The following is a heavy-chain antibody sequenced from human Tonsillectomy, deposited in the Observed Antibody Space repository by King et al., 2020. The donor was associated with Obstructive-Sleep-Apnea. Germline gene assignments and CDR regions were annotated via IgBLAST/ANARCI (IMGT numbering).Heavy chain of an antibody. Sequence: QLVQSGGGVVHPGRSLSLSCSASGFPFSHYCMHWVRQAPGKGLEWVAVIWSDGSYQYYTDSLTGRFPLSRDNSKNTLFLQRTSLTAEDTAVYYCPRTLFQVGDKWLAPDFFDYGGRGTLVNGSS. D-gene: IGHD6-19*01. V-gene: IGHV3-33*01. J-gene: IGHJ4*02. CDR2: IWSDGSYQ. CDR1: GFPFSHYC. CDR3: PRTLFQVGDKWLAPDFFDY.